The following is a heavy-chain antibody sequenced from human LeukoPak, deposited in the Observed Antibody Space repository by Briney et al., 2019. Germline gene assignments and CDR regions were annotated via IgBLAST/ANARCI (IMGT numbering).Heavy chain of an antibody. CDR1: GGSISSSPYY. D-gene: IGHD2-15*01. Sequence: SETLSLTCTVSGGSISSSPYYWSWIRQPPGKGLEWIGSIYYSGSTYYNPSLKSRVTISVDTSKNQFSLKLSSVTAADTAVYYCARDRGIVVVVAATPWGSWFDPWGQGTLVTVSS. CDR2: IYYSGST. J-gene: IGHJ5*02. V-gene: IGHV4-39*07. CDR3: ARDRGIVVVVAATPWGSWFDP.